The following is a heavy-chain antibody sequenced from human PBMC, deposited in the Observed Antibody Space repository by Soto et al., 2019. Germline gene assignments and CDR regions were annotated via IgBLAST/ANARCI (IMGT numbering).Heavy chain of an antibody. D-gene: IGHD1-1*01. CDR1: GFTFSSYG. CDR2: ISYDGSNK. Sequence: QVQLVESGGGVVQPGRSLRLSCAASGFTFSSYGMHWVRQAPGKGLEWVAVISYDGSNKYYADSVKGRFTISRDNSKNTLYLQMNSLRAEDTAVYYCAKLPIELERRGPDAFDIWGQGTMVTVSS. J-gene: IGHJ3*02. CDR3: AKLPIELERRGPDAFDI. V-gene: IGHV3-30*18.